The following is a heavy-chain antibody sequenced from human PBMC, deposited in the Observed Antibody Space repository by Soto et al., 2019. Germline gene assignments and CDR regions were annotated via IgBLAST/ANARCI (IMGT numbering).Heavy chain of an antibody. D-gene: IGHD2-2*01. J-gene: IGHJ6*02. CDR2: ISGSGGST. Sequence: PGGSLRLSCAASGFTFSSYAMSWVRQAPGKGLEWVSAISGSGGSTYYADPVKGRFTISRDNSKNTLYLQMNSLRAEDTAVYYCAKEGSTSRLNYYYYGMDVWGQGTTVTVSS. CDR1: GFTFSSYA. CDR3: AKEGSTSRLNYYYYGMDV. V-gene: IGHV3-23*01.